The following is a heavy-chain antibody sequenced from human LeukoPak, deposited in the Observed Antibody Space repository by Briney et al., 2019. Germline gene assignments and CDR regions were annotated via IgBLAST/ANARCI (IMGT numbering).Heavy chain of an antibody. V-gene: IGHV4-39*01. CDR2: IYYSGST. CDR1: GGSISSSSYY. CDR3: ARGTTYYDSSGYSPLDYYMDV. J-gene: IGHJ6*03. Sequence: KPSETLSLTCTVSGGSISSSSYYWGWIRQPPGKGLEWIGSIYYSGSTYYNPSLKSRVTISVDTSKNQFSLKLSSVTAADTAVYYCARGTTYYDSSGYSPLDYYMDVWGRGTTVTVSS. D-gene: IGHD3-22*01.